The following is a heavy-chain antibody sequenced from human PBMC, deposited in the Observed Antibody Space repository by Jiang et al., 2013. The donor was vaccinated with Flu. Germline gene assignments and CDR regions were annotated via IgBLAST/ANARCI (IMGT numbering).Heavy chain of an antibody. CDR3: VRDIAARYLDF. CDR2: IWYDGSNK. V-gene: IGHV3-33*01. CDR1: GFTFRNRW. D-gene: IGHD6-6*01. Sequence: SCAASGFTFRNRWHALGRQAPGKGLEWVAVIWYDGSNKYYADSVRGRFTFSRDNSKNTMYLQMNGLRAEDTAVYYCVRDIAARYLDFWGQGTLVIVSS. J-gene: IGHJ4*02.